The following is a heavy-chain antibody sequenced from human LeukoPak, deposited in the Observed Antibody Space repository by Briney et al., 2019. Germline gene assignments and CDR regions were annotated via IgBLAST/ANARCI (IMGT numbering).Heavy chain of an antibody. CDR3: ARDRGYCSSSSCYDLSP. CDR1: GYTFTSYY. Sequence: ASVKVSCKTSGYTFTSYYMHWVRQAPGQGLEWMGWINPNSGGTNYAQKFQGRVAMTRDTSISTAYMELSRLRSDDTAVYFCARDRGYCSSSSCYDLSPWGQGTLVTVSS. D-gene: IGHD2-2*01. V-gene: IGHV1-2*02. J-gene: IGHJ5*02. CDR2: INPNSGGT.